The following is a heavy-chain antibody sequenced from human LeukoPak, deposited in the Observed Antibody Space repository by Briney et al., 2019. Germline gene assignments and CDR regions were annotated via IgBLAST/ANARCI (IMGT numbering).Heavy chain of an antibody. CDR1: GGTFSSYA. V-gene: IGHV1-69*01. D-gene: IGHD6-6*01. CDR3: AREGDSSSPFDY. CDR2: IIPIFGTA. J-gene: IGHJ4*02. Sequence: SVKVSCKASGGTFSSYAMSWVRQAPGQGLEWMGGIIPIFGTANYAQKFQGRVTITADESTSTAYMELSSLRSEDTAVYYCAREGDSSSPFDYWGQGTLVTVSS.